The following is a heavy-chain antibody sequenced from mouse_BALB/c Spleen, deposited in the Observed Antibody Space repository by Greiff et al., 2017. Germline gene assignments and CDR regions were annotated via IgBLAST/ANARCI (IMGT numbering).Heavy chain of an antibody. CDR1: GFTFNTYA. CDR3: VRHAANWEAWFAY. J-gene: IGHJ3*01. Sequence: EVKLQESGGGLVQPKGSLKLSCAASGFTFNTYAMNWVRQAPGKGLEWVARIRSKSNNYATYYADSVKDRFTISRDDSQSMLYLKMNNLKTEDTAMYYCVRHAANWEAWFAYWGQGTLVTVSA. D-gene: IGHD4-1*01. CDR2: IRSKSNNYAT. V-gene: IGHV10-1*02.